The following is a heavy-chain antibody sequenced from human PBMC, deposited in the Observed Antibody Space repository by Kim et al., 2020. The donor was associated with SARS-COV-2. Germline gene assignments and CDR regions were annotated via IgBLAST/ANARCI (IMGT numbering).Heavy chain of an antibody. Sequence: GGSLRLSCAASGFTFSSYSMNWVRQAPGKGLEWVSYISSSSSTIYYADSVKGRFTISRDNAKNSLYLQMNSLRDEDTAVYYCARDHCSSTSCYFVMGKYFSYYGMDVWGQGTTVTVSS. CDR1: GFTFSSYS. D-gene: IGHD2-2*01. V-gene: IGHV3-48*02. CDR2: ISSSSSTI. J-gene: IGHJ6*02. CDR3: ARDHCSSTSCYFVMGKYFSYYGMDV.